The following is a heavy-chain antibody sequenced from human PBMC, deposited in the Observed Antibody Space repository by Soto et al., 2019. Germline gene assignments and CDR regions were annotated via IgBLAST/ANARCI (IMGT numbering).Heavy chain of an antibody. CDR1: GGSISSSSYY. D-gene: IGHD6-6*01. Sequence: PSETLSLTCTVSGGSISSSSYYWGWIRQPPGKGLEWIGSIYYSGSTYYNPSLKSRVTISVDTSKNQFSLKLSSVTAADTAVYYCARHFVPHGLAPGIAARHFDYWGQGTLVTVSS. CDR3: ARHFVPHGLAPGIAARHFDY. V-gene: IGHV4-39*01. J-gene: IGHJ4*02. CDR2: IYYSGST.